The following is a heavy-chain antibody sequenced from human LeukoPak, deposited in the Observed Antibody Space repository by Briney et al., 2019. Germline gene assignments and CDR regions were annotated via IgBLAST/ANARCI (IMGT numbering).Heavy chain of an antibody. CDR2: IIPILGTA. D-gene: IGHD2-2*01. CDR1: GGXFRSYG. J-gene: IGHJ6*02. CDR3: ARGLYCSSSTSCYDYGMDV. Sequence: GASVKVSCKASGGXFRSYGLNWVRQAPGQGLEWMGGIIPILGTAKYAQKLQGRVTITADESTSTGYMELSSLRSEDTAVYYCARGLYCSSSTSCYDYGMDVWGQGTTVTVSS. V-gene: IGHV1-69*13.